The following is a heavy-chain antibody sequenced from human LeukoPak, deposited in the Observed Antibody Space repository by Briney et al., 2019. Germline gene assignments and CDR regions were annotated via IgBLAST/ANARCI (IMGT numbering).Heavy chain of an antibody. V-gene: IGHV4-59*01. CDR2: VSHSGTP. D-gene: IGHD2-21*01. CDR3: AGEHYGGWRFDF. J-gene: IGHJ4*02. Sequence: NPSETLSLTCTVSGGSISSYYWSWLRQPPGKGLEWIAYVSHSGTPTYNPSLKSRVSISVDTSRNQFSLKLISVTAADTAVYYCAGEHYGGWRFDFWGQGTLVTVS. CDR1: GGSISSYY.